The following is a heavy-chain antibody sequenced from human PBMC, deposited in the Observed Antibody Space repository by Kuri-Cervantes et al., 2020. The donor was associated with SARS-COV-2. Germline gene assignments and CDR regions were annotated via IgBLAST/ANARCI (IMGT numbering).Heavy chain of an antibody. CDR3: ARDSNKRLYGEVLSLGDAFDI. V-gene: IGHV1-2*02. D-gene: IGHD3-10*01. Sequence: ASVKVSCKASGYTFTGYYMHWVRLAPGQGLEWMGWINPNSGGTNYSQKFQGRVTITRDTSASTAYMELSSLRSEDTAVYYCARDSNKRLYGEVLSLGDAFDIWGQGTRVTVSS. J-gene: IGHJ3*02. CDR1: GYTFTGYY. CDR2: INPNSGGT.